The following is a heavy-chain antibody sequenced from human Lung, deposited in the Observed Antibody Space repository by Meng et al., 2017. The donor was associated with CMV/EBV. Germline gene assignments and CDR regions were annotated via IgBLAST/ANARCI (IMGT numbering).Heavy chain of an antibody. CDR3: ARVLGQLVSPYVMDV. CDR1: GYIFTNYY. V-gene: IGHV1-46*01. D-gene: IGHD6-13*01. J-gene: IGHJ6*02. CDR2: INPSGGST. Sequence: ASVKVSXKASGYIFTNYYMHWVRQAPGQGLEWMGVINPSGGSTTYAQKFQGRLTMTRDTSTSTVHMELSSLKSEDTAMYYCARVLGQLVSPYVMDVWGQGTTVTVSS.